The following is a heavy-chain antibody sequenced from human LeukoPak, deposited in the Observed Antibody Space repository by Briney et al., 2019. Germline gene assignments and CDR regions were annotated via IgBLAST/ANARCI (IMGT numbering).Heavy chain of an antibody. V-gene: IGHV3-23*01. D-gene: IGHD3-10*01. CDR1: GFTFSSYA. J-gene: IGHJ4*02. CDR2: ISGSGGST. CDR3: ARDSTIYYYGSGSYYNY. Sequence: GGSLRLSCAASGFTFSSYAMSWVRQAPGKGLEWVSAISGSGGSTYYADSVKGRFTISRDNSKNTLYLQMNSLRAEDTAVYYCARDSTIYYYGSGSYYNYWGQGTLVTVSS.